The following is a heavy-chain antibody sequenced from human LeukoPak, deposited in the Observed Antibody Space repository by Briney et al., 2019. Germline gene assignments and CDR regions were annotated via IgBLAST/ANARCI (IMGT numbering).Heavy chain of an antibody. V-gene: IGHV1-2*02. CDR2: INPSSGGT. CDR1: GYTITGYY. Sequence: ASVKVSCKASGYTITGYYMHWVRQAPGQGLEWMGWINPSSGGTNYAQKFQGRVTMTRDTSISTAYMELSRLRSDDTAVYYCARASGRIAARPGDYWGQGTLVTVSS. D-gene: IGHD6-6*01. CDR3: ARASGRIAARPGDY. J-gene: IGHJ4*02.